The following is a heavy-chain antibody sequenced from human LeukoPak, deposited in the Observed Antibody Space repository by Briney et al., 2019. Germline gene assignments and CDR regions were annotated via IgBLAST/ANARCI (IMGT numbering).Heavy chain of an antibody. CDR3: ARAISGDYPDY. V-gene: IGHV4-39*01. J-gene: IGHJ4*02. Sequence: PSETLSLTCTVSGGSISSSSYYWGWIRQPPGKGLEWIGSIYYSGSTYYNPSLKSRVTISVDTSKNQFSLKLSSVTAADTAVYYCARAISGDYPDYWGQGTLVTVSS. D-gene: IGHD2-21*01. CDR1: GGSISSSSYY. CDR2: IYYSGST.